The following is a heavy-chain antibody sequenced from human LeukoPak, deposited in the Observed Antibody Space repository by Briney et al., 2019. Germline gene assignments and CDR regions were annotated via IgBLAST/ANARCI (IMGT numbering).Heavy chain of an antibody. J-gene: IGHJ5*02. CDR1: EFICSNCA. CDR3: ANETRIALVRVGRRIWFDP. V-gene: IGHV3-23*01. D-gene: IGHD3-10*01. CDR2: FSGSGVIT. Sequence: GGSQILCCASAEFICSNCAVSWLRQARGRGVEWVSAFSGSGVITYSAHSVEGPFTTSRDNSTTTLYLQMNSLRAEETPVYYCANETRIALVRVGRRIWFDPWGQGTLVTVSS.